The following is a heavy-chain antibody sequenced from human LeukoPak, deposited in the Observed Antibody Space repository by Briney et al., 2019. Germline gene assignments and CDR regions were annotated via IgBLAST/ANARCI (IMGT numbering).Heavy chain of an antibody. CDR2: INIDRRSA. CDR3: VRDVWGDRDGLFEC. V-gene: IGHV3-74*01. D-gene: IGHD2-21*01. CDR1: GFTFRSYW. Sequence: PGGSLRLSCAASGFTFRSYWMHWVRQPPGEGLVWVACINIDRRSASYSDSVKGRFTIYRDNAKNTLYLQMKNVRAEDTAVYYCVRDVWGDRDGLFECWGQGTLVTVSS. J-gene: IGHJ4*02.